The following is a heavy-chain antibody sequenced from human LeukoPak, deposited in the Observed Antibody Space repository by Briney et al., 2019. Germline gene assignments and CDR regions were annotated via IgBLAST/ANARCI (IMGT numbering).Heavy chain of an antibody. D-gene: IGHD5-12*01. CDR2: INWNGGST. CDR3: ARAPGGYDFHRAAEFDY. Sequence: GGSLRLSCAASGFTFDDYGMSWVRQAPGKGLEWVSGINWNGGSTGYADSVKGRFTISRDNAKNSLYLQMNSLRAEDTALYYCARAPGGYDFHRAAEFDYWGQGTLVTVSS. CDR1: GFTFDDYG. V-gene: IGHV3-20*04. J-gene: IGHJ4*02.